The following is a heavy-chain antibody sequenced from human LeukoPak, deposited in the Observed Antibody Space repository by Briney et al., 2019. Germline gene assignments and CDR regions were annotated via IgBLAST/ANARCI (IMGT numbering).Heavy chain of an antibody. V-gene: IGHV1-2*06. CDR1: GYIFICYY. J-gene: IGHJ4*02. CDR2: INPNTGGT. CDR3: ANLEGDSSGYIDDY. Sequence: ASVKVSCKASGYIFICYYMHWVRQAPGQGLEWMGRINPNTGGTNYAQKFQGRVTMTRDTSINTAYMELNSLTSDDTAVYYCANLEGDSSGYIDDYWGQGTLVTVSS. D-gene: IGHD3-22*01.